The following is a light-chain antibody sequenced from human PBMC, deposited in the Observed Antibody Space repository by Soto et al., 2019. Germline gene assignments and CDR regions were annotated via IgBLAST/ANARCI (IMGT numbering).Light chain of an antibody. Sequence: QSALTQPRSVSGSPGQSVTISCTGASSDIGGYNYVSWYQQCPGKAPKLIIYDVTKRPSGLPNRFSGSKSGNTASLTISGLQAEYEADYYCCSFATSNTYVFGTGTKVTVL. CDR2: DVT. V-gene: IGLV2-11*01. CDR1: SSDIGGYNY. CDR3: CSFATSNTYV. J-gene: IGLJ1*01.